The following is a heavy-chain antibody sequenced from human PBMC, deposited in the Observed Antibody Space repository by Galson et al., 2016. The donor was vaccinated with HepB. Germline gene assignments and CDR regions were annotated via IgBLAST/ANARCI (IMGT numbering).Heavy chain of an antibody. J-gene: IGHJ3*02. CDR1: GFTFSRYW. CDR3: ARDGPFEYSNALDI. Sequence: SLRLSCAASGFTFSRYWMHWVRQAPGKGLVWVSRINNDGSRTNYVDSVKGRFTISRDNAKNTLYLQMYSLRAEDTAVYFCARDGPFEYSNALDIWGQGTMVAVSS. D-gene: IGHD6-6*01. V-gene: IGHV3-74*01. CDR2: INNDGSRT.